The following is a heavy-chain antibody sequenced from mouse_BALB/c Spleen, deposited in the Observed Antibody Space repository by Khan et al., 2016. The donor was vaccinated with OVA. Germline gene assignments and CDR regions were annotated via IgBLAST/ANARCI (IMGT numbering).Heavy chain of an antibody. CDR3: TRLGTTGWFAY. J-gene: IGHJ3*01. CDR1: GYSFTSYY. D-gene: IGHD2-13*01. V-gene: IGHV1S135*01. Sequence: VQLQQSGPELMKPGASVKISCKASGYSFTSYYIHWVKQSHGQSLEWIGYIDPFNGGTNYNQKFTGKATLTVDKSSSTAYLHLSSLTSEESAVYYCTRLGTTGWFAYWGQGTLVTVSA. CDR2: IDPFNGGT.